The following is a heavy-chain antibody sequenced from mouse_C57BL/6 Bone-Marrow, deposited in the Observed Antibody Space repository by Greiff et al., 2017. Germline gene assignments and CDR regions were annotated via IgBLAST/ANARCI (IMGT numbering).Heavy chain of an antibody. D-gene: IGHD2-2*01. CDR3: ARQRGGDGYAGGYYFDY. V-gene: IGHV5-6*01. CDR2: ISSGGSYT. J-gene: IGHJ2*01. Sequence: EVNVVESGGDLVKPGGSLKLSCAASGFTFSSYGMSWVRQTPDKRLEWVATISSGGSYTYYPDSVKGRFTISRDNAKNTLYLQMSSLKSEDTAMYYCARQRGGDGYAGGYYFDYWGQGTTLTVSS. CDR1: GFTFSSYG.